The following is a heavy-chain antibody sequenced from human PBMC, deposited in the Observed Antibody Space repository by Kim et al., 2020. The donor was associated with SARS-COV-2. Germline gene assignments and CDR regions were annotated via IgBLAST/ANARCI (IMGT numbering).Heavy chain of an antibody. V-gene: IGHV1-18*01. CDR2: ISAYNGNT. D-gene: IGHD2-15*01. CDR3: ARDDEGGYCSGGSCSAYYYGMDV. CDR1: GYTFTSYG. Sequence: ASVKVSCKASGYTFTSYGISWVRQAPGQGLEWMGWISAYNGNTNYAQKLQGRVTMTTDTSTSTAYMELRSLRSDDTAVYYCARDDEGGYCSGGSCSAYYYGMDVWGQGTTVTVSS. J-gene: IGHJ6*02.